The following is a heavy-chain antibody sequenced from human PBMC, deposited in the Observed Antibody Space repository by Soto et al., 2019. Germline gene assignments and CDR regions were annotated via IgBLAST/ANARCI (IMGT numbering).Heavy chain of an antibody. J-gene: IGHJ6*02. D-gene: IGHD2-21*02. V-gene: IGHV3-30-3*01. Sequence: PGGSLRLSCAASGFTFSSYAMHWVRQAPGKGLEWVAVISYDGSNKYYADSVKGRFTISRDNSKNTLYLQMNSPRAEDTAVYYCARSEGCGDCYSGADYYYYYGMDVWGQGTTVTVSS. CDR1: GFTFSSYA. CDR2: ISYDGSNK. CDR3: ARSEGCGDCYSGADYYYYYGMDV.